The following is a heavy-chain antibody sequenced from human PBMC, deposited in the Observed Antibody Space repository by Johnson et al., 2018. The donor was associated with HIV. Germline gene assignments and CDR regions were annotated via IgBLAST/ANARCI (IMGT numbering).Heavy chain of an antibody. D-gene: IGHD2-2*01. V-gene: IGHV3-30-3*01. CDR2: ISFDGSNK. J-gene: IGHJ3*02. CDR1: GFTFSTYA. CDR3: ARDPYGYCSSSSCQGSAFDI. Sequence: QVQLVESGGGVVQPGRSLRLSCAASGFTFSTYAMHWVRQAPGKGLEWVALISFDGSNKYYVDSVKGRFSISRDNSKNTLYLQMNSLRAEDTAVYYCARDPYGYCSSSSCQGSAFDIWGQGTMVTVSS.